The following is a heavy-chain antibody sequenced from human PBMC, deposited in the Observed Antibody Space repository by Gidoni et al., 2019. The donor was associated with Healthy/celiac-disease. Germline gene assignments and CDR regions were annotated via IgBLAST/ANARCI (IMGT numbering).Heavy chain of an antibody. CDR2: IYYSGST. V-gene: IGHV4-31*03. D-gene: IGHD3-22*01. CDR3: ARGNDAYYYDSSGYFYYFDY. CDR1: GGSISSGGYY. Sequence: QVQLQESGPGLVKPSQTLSLTCTFSGGSISSGGYYWSWIRQHPGKGLEWIGYIYYSGSTYYNPSLKSRVTISGDTSKNQFSLKLSSVTAADTAVYYCARGNDAYYYDSSGYFYYFDYWGQGTLVTVSS. J-gene: IGHJ4*02.